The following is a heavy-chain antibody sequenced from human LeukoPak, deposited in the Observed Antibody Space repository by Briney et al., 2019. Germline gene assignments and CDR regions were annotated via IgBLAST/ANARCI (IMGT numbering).Heavy chain of an antibody. CDR3: AREGQAAAGTHAFDI. J-gene: IGHJ3*02. Sequence: GGSLRLSCAASGFTFDDYGMSWVRQAPGKGLEWVSGINWNGGSTGYADSVKGRFTISRDNAKNSLYLQMNSLRAEDTALYYCAREGQAAAGTHAFDIWGQGTMVTVSS. V-gene: IGHV3-20*04. D-gene: IGHD6-13*01. CDR2: INWNGGST. CDR1: GFTFDDYG.